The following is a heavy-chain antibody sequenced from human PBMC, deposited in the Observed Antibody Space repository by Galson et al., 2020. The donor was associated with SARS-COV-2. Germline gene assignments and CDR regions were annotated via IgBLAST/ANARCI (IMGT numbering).Heavy chain of an antibody. CDR3: ARGGGMDV. CDR1: GFTFSSNW. D-gene: IGHD2-15*01. J-gene: IGHJ6*02. V-gene: IGHV3-74*01. CDR2: IYSDGSNT. Sequence: GGSLRLSCAASGFTFSSNWMHWVRQAPGKGLVWVSRIYSDGSNTGYADSVKGRFTISRDNAKNTLYLQMNSLRAEDTAVYYCARGGGMDVWGQGTTVTVSS.